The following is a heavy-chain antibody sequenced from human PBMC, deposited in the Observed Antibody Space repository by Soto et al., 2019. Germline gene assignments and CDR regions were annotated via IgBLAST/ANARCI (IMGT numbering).Heavy chain of an antibody. D-gene: IGHD3-10*01. CDR3: ATPSGY. CDR1: GYTFTGHY. Sequence: GASVKVSCKASGYTFTGHYMHWVRQAPGQGLEWMGLINPSAGSTSYAQSFQGRVTMTRDTSTSTVFMDLSSLRSEDTAIYYCATPSGYWGQGTLVTV. J-gene: IGHJ4*02. V-gene: IGHV1-46*01. CDR2: INPSAGST.